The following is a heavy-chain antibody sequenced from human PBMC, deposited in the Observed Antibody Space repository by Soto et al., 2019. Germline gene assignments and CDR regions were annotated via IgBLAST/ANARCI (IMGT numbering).Heavy chain of an antibody. CDR2: INAGNGNT. CDR3: ASAYCGGDCPNYYYGMDV. J-gene: IGHJ6*02. Sequence: ASVKVSCTASGYTFTSYAIHWVRQAPGQRLEWMGWINAGNGNTKYSQKFQGRVTITRDTSASTAYMELSSLRSEDTAVYYCASAYCGGDCPNYYYGMDVWGQGTTVTVSS. CDR1: GYTFTSYA. D-gene: IGHD2-21*02. V-gene: IGHV1-3*01.